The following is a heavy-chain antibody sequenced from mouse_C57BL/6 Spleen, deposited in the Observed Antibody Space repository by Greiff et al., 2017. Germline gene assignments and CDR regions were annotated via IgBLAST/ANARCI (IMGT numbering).Heavy chain of an antibody. V-gene: IGHV5-9-1*02. Sequence: EVHLVESGEGLVKPGGSLKLSCAASGFTFSSYAMSWVRQTPEKRLEWVAYISSGGDYIYYADTVKGRFTISRDNARNTLYLQMSSLKSEDTAMYYCTRGDGSSPFAYWGQGTLVTVSA. CDR3: TRGDGSSPFAY. J-gene: IGHJ3*01. D-gene: IGHD1-1*01. CDR1: GFTFSSYA. CDR2: ISSGGDYI.